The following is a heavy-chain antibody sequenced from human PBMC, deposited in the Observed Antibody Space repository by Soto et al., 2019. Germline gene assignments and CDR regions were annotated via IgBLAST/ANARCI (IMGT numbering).Heavy chain of an antibody. CDR1: GFTFSAHY. J-gene: IGHJ4*02. D-gene: IGHD1-7*01. Sequence: EVQLVESGGGLVQPGGSLRLSCAASGFTFSAHYMDWVRQAPGKGLEWVGRIKNKANSYTTEYAASVEGRFTISREDSQNSLYLQMNSLKTEDTAVYYCARVSLLGTSGGRYFDYWGQGSQVAVSS. CDR3: ARVSLLGTSGGRYFDY. CDR2: IKNKANSYTT. V-gene: IGHV3-72*01.